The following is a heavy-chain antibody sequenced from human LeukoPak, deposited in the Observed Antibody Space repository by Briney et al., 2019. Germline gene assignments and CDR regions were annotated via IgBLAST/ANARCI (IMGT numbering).Heavy chain of an antibody. J-gene: IGHJ4*02. Sequence: SQTLSLTCTVSGGSISSGSYYWSWIRQPAGKGLEWIGRIYTSGSTNYNPSPKSRVTISVDTSKNQFSLKLSSVTAADTAVYYCARDSLYAEGYWGQGTLVTVSS. CDR1: GGSISSGSYY. V-gene: IGHV4-61*02. CDR3: ARDSLYAEGY. D-gene: IGHD2-2*01. CDR2: IYTSGST.